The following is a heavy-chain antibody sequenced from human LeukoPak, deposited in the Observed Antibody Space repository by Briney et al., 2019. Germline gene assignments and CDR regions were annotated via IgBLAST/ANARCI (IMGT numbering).Heavy chain of an antibody. CDR3: ARTSGTYDSSGYYLDAFDI. CDR1: GFTFSSYW. V-gene: IGHV3-74*01. J-gene: IGHJ3*02. D-gene: IGHD3-22*01. Sequence: GGSLRLSCAASGFTFSSYWMHWVRQAPGKGLVWVSRINSDGSSTSYADSVKGRSTISRDNAKNTLYLQMNSLRAEDTAVYYCARTSGTYDSSGYYLDAFDIWGQGTMVTVSS. CDR2: INSDGSST.